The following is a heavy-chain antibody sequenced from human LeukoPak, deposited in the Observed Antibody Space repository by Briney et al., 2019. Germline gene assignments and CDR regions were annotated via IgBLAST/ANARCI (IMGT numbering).Heavy chain of an antibody. J-gene: IGHJ4*02. CDR3: ARTLRGVITSIDY. Sequence: SETLSLTCTVSGGSISSSRYYWGWIRQPPGKGLEWIGSIYYSGSTYYNPSLKSRVTISVDTSKNQFSLKLSSVTSADTAVYYCARTLRGVITSIDYWGQGTLVTVSS. D-gene: IGHD3-10*01. CDR1: GGSISSSRYY. CDR2: IYYSGST. V-gene: IGHV4-39*07.